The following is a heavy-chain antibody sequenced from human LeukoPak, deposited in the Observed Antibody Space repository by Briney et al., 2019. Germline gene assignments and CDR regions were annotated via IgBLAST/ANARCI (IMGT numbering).Heavy chain of an antibody. J-gene: IGHJ5*02. CDR3: ARLSGSSYYDILTGYYSRWFDP. V-gene: IGHV4-39*01. CDR1: GGSISSSSYY. CDR2: IYYSGST. Sequence: PSETLSLTCTVSGGSISSSSYYWGWIRQPPGKGLEWIGSIYYSGSTYYNPSLKSRVTISVDTSKNQFSLKLSSVTAADTDVYYCARLSGSSYYDILTGYYSRWFDPWGQGTLVTVSP. D-gene: IGHD3-9*01.